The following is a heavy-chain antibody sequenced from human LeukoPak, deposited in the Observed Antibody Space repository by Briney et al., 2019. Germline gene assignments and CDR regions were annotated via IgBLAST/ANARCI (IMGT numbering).Heavy chain of an antibody. CDR3: ARLFAPFCGNDCGQFDY. Sequence: GGSLRLSCAVSGFTVSRNYMAWVRQAPGRGLEWVSVIYSSGSTLYSDSVKGLFTISRDNSKNTLYLQMNSLRAEDTAVYYCARLFAPFCGNDCGQFDYWGQGTLVTVSS. V-gene: IGHV3-53*01. CDR1: GFTVSRNY. D-gene: IGHD2-21*02. CDR2: IYSSGST. J-gene: IGHJ4*02.